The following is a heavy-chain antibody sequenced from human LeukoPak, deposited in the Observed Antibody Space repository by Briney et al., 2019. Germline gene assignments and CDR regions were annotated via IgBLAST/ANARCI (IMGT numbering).Heavy chain of an antibody. Sequence: SGGSLRLSCEASGFTISNYYMSWVRQAPGKGLEWVSVIFSGGTIYYADAVKGRFTISKDNSKNTLYLQKNSLRAEDTAVYYCAREDYADSSGYYSSGEYWGQGTLVTVSS. V-gene: IGHV3-66*01. D-gene: IGHD3-22*01. CDR1: GFTISNYY. CDR3: AREDYADSSGYYSSGEY. CDR2: IFSGGTI. J-gene: IGHJ4*02.